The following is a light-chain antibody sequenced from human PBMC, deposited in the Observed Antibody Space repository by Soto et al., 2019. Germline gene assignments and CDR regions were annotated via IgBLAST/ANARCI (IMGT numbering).Light chain of an antibody. J-gene: IGKJ1*01. Sequence: DIQLTQSPSFLSASVGDRVTITCRASQGISSYLAWYQQKPGKAPKLLIYAASTLQSGVPSRFSGSGSGTEFTLTISSLQPEDFATYYCQHYETFSGTFGPGTKVDI. CDR2: AAS. CDR1: QGISSY. CDR3: QHYETFSGT. V-gene: IGKV1-9*01.